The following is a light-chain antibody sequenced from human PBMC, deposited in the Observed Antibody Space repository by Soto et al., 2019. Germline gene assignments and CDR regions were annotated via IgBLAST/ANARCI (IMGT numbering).Light chain of an antibody. CDR1: SNDIGGYNY. V-gene: IGLV2-14*01. CDR3: SSFSVARPL. CDR2: DVS. J-gene: IGLJ1*01. Sequence: QSALTQPASMSGSPGQSVTISCAGTSNDIGGYNYVSWYQHHPGTAPKLIIYDVSSRPSGVSHRFSGPKSGNTASLTISGLQAEDEADYYCSSFSVARPLFGTGTKVTVL.